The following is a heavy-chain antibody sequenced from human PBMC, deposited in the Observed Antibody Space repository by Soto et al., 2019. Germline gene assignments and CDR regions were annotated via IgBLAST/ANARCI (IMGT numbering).Heavy chain of an antibody. CDR3: ARDPDSSGYYPPWFDP. D-gene: IGHD3-22*01. Sequence: PGGSLRLSCAASGFTFSSYAMHGVRQAPGKGLEWVAVISYDGSNKYYADSVKGRFTISRDNSKNTLYLQMNSLRAEDTAVYYCARDPDSSGYYPPWFDPWGQGTLVTVSS. CDR2: ISYDGSNK. J-gene: IGHJ5*02. CDR1: GFTFSSYA. V-gene: IGHV3-30-3*01.